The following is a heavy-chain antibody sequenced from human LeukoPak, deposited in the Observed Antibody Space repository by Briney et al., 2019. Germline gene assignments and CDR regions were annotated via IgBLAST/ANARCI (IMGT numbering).Heavy chain of an antibody. CDR3: AILTYYSSGSYYNQPKDAFDI. J-gene: IGHJ3*02. CDR1: GYTFTRYG. CDR2: ISAYNVNT. Sequence: ASVKVSCKASGYTFTRYGISWVRQAPGQGLEWMGWISAYNVNTNYAQKRQGRVTMTTDTSKSTAYMELRSVSSDDTAVYYCAILTYYSSGSYYNQPKDAFDIWGQGTMVTVSS. V-gene: IGHV1-18*01. D-gene: IGHD3-10*01.